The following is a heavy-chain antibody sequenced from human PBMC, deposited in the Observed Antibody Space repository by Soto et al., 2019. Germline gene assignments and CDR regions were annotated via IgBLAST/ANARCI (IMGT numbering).Heavy chain of an antibody. Sequence: LRLSFAASGFTFSDSSMGWVRQAPGKGLEWVSSISASGYSTYYADSVKGRFTISRDTSKNTLYLQTNSLRAEDTAMYYCAKMGRDAYKPIDSWGQGSLVTVSS. J-gene: IGHJ4*02. CDR2: ISASGYST. CDR1: GFTFSDSS. CDR3: AKMGRDAYKPIDS. D-gene: IGHD3-16*01. V-gene: IGHV3-23*01.